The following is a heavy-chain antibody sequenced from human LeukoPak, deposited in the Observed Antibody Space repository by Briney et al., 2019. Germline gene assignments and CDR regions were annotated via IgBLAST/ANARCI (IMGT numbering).Heavy chain of an antibody. CDR3: AKGGAVGALDI. D-gene: IGHD1-26*01. J-gene: IGHJ3*02. Sequence: GGSLRLSCAASGFTFDDYAMHWVRQAPGKGLEWVSGISWNSGSIGYADSVKGRFTISRDNAKNSLYLQMNSLRAEDTALYYCAKGGAVGALDIWGQGTMVTVSS. CDR2: ISWNSGSI. CDR1: GFTFDDYA. V-gene: IGHV3-9*01.